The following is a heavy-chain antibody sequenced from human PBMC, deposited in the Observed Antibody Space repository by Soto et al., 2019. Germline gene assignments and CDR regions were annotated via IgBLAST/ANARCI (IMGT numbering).Heavy chain of an antibody. Sequence: ASVKVSCKASGYTFITYGINWVRQAPGQGLEWMGWISAYNVNTNYAQKIQGRVTMTTDTSTSTAYMELRSLRADDTAVYYCARAPGTMTTFDYWGQGTLVTVSS. J-gene: IGHJ4*02. D-gene: IGHD3-22*01. CDR2: ISAYNVNT. CDR1: GYTFITYG. CDR3: ARAPGTMTTFDY. V-gene: IGHV1-18*01.